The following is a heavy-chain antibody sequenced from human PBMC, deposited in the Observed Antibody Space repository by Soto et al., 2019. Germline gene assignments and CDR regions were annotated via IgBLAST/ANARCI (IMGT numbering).Heavy chain of an antibody. D-gene: IGHD3-10*01. CDR2: IYYSGST. V-gene: IGHV4-30-4*01. CDR1: GGSISSGDYY. CDR3: ARDAYYYGSGSYYTRNYYYGMDV. Sequence: PSETLSLTCTVSGGSISSGDYYWSWIRQPPGKGLEWIGYIYYSGSTYYNPSLKSRVTISVDTSKNQFSLKLSSVTAADMAVYYCARDAYYYGSGSYYTRNYYYGMDVWGQGTTVTVSS. J-gene: IGHJ6*02.